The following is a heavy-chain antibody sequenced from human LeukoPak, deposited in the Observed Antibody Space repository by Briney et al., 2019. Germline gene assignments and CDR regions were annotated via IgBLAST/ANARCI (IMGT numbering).Heavy chain of an antibody. J-gene: IGHJ4*02. Sequence: SSETLSLTCAVYGGSFSGYYWSWIRQPPGKGLEWIGEINHSGSTNYNPSLKSRVTISVDTSKNQFSLKLSSVTAADTAVYYCVSTHPTMTTGNFDYWGQGTLVTVSS. D-gene: IGHD4-17*01. CDR2: INHSGST. CDR3: VSTHPTMTTGNFDY. V-gene: IGHV4-34*01. CDR1: GGSFSGYY.